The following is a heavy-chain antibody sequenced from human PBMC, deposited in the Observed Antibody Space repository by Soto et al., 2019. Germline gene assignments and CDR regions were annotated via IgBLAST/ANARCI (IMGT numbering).Heavy chain of an antibody. CDR1: GFTFSSYG. D-gene: IGHD5-12*01. V-gene: IGHV3-30*18. CDR3: AKGPDRDGYNYGDY. CDR2: ISYDGSNK. Sequence: QVQLVESGGGVVQPGRSLRLSCAASGFTFSSYGMHWVRQAPGKGLEWVAVISYDGSNKYYADSVKGRFTISRDNSKNTLYLQMNSLRAEDTAVYYCAKGPDRDGYNYGDYWGQGTLVTVSS. J-gene: IGHJ4*02.